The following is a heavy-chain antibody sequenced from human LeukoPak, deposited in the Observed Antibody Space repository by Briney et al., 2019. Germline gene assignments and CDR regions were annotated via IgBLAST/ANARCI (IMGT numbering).Heavy chain of an antibody. CDR2: IYHSGST. V-gene: IGHV4-38-2*02. CDR1: GYSISSGYY. D-gene: IGHD3-10*01. Sequence: SETLSLTCTVSGYSISSGYYWGWIRQPPGKGMEWIGSIYHSGSTYYNPSLKSRVTISVDTSKNQFSLKLSSVTAADTAVYYCASLMVRGVIKEYGMDVWGQGTTVTVSS. J-gene: IGHJ6*02. CDR3: ASLMVRGVIKEYGMDV.